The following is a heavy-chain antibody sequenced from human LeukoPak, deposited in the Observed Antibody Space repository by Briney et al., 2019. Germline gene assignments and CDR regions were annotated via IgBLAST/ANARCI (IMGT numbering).Heavy chain of an antibody. V-gene: IGHV1-2*02. D-gene: IGHD7-27*01. CDR2: INPNTGDI. CDR1: GYTFTGYY. CDR3: ARDLHWGPDY. Sequence: GASVKVSCKASGYTFTGYYMHWVRQAPGQGLEWMGWINPNTGDINYAQKFQGRVTMTRDMSINTAYMELRRLRFDDTAVYYCARDLHWGPDYWGQGTLVTVSS. J-gene: IGHJ4*02.